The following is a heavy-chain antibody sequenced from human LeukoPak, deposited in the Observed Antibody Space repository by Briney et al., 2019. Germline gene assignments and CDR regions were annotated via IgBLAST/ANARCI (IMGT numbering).Heavy chain of an antibody. V-gene: IGHV3-23*01. D-gene: IGHD5-24*01. CDR3: ANSRWLQLIDY. CDR1: GFTFSRYA. Sequence: PGGSLRLSCAASGFTFSRYAMSWVRQAPGKGLEWVSAISGSGGSTYYADSVKGRSTISRDNSKNTLYLQMNSLRAEDTAGYYCANSRWLQLIDYWGQGTLVTVSS. J-gene: IGHJ4*02. CDR2: ISGSGGST.